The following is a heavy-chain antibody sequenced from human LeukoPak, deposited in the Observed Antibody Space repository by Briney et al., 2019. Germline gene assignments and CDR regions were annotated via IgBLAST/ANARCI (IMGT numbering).Heavy chain of an antibody. CDR2: ISYDGSNK. J-gene: IGHJ4*02. CDR3: AKDRGFGELFGYFDY. D-gene: IGHD3-10*01. Sequence: GGSLRLSCAASGLTFSSYSMNWVRQAPGKGLEWVAVISYDGSNKYYADSVKGRFTISRDNSKNTLYLQMNSLRAEDTAVYYCAKDRGFGELFGYFDYWGQGTLVTVSS. CDR1: GLTFSSYS. V-gene: IGHV3-30*18.